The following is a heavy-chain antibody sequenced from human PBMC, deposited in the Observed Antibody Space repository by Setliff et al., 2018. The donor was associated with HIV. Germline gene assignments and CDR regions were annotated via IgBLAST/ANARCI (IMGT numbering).Heavy chain of an antibody. CDR3: ARELMWRGALHYFYYMDV. J-gene: IGHJ6*03. D-gene: IGHD1-26*01. CDR2: IYTSGSA. CDR1: GGSINSYY. Sequence: KPSETLSLTCTVSGGSINSYYWSWIRQPAGKGLEWIGRIYTSGSANYNPSLKSRVTMSVDTSENQFSLKLTSVTAADTAVYYCARELMWRGALHYFYYMDVWGEGTTVTVSS. V-gene: IGHV4-4*07.